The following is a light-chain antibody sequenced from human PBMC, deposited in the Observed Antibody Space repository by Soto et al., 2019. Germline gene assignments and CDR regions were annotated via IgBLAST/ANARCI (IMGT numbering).Light chain of an antibody. CDR1: SSDIGGHDY. V-gene: IGLV2-14*01. J-gene: IGLJ3*02. Sequence: QSALTQPASVSGSPGQSITISCTGTSSDIGGHDYVSWYQLLPGKAPKLILYDVTQRPSGISPRFSGSKSGNTASLTISGLQSEDEADYYCSSYTTAATLLFGGVTKLTVL. CDR2: DVT. CDR3: SSYTTAATLL.